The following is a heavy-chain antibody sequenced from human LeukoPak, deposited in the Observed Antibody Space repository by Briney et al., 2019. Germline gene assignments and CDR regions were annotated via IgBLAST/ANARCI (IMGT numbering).Heavy chain of an antibody. D-gene: IGHD1-26*01. CDR2: INPDGNKK. CDR3: ARATVAHYYYYGMDV. Sequence: TGGFLRLSCAVSGLTFSSSWMDWVRQAPGKGLEWVASINPDGNKKYSADSVKGRFTISRDNAENSLYLQMNSLRAEDTAVYYCARATVAHYYYYGMDVWGQGTTVTVSS. J-gene: IGHJ6*02. CDR1: GLTFSSSW. V-gene: IGHV3-7*01.